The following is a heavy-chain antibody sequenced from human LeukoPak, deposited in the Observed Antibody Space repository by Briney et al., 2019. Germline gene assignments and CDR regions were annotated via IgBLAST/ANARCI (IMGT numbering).Heavy chain of an antibody. CDR1: GGSFSGYY. Sequence: SETLSLTCAVYGGSFSGYYWSWIRQPPGKGLEWIGEINHSGSTNYNPSLKSRVTISVDTSKNQFSLELSSVTAADTAVYYCARSWFGEYGTNGWFDPWGQGTLVTVSS. J-gene: IGHJ5*02. CDR2: INHSGST. D-gene: IGHD3-10*01. CDR3: ARSWFGEYGTNGWFDP. V-gene: IGHV4-34*01.